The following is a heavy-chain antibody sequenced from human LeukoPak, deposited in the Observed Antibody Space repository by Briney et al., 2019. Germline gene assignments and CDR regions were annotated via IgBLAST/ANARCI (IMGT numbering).Heavy chain of an antibody. D-gene: IGHD3-3*01. J-gene: IGHJ6*02. Sequence: ASVKVSCKASGYTFTSYGISWVRQAPGQGLEWMGWISAYNGNTNYAQKLQGRVTMTTDTSTSTAYMELRSLRSDDTAVYYCARDQAYYDFWSGYYTNYYYGMDVWGQGTTVTVSS. CDR1: GYTFTSYG. CDR3: ARDQAYYDFWSGYYTNYYYGMDV. V-gene: IGHV1-18*01. CDR2: ISAYNGNT.